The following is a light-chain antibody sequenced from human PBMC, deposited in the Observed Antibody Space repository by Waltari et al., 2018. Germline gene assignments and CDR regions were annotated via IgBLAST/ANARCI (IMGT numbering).Light chain of an antibody. CDR2: KVS. V-gene: IGKV2-30*01. CDR3: MQASNWPYT. CDR1: QSLVYKDGNTY. Sequence: DVVMTQSPLSLPVTLGQPASISCRSSQSLVYKDGNTYLNWFQQRPGQSPRRLIYKVSTRDSGVPDRFSGSGSATDFTLKISRVEAEDVGVYYCMQASNWPYTFGQGTKLEI. J-gene: IGKJ2*01.